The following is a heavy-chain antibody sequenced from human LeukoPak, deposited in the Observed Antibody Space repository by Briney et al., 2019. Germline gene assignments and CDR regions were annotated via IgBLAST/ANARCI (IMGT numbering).Heavy chain of an antibody. CDR3: AKNGDRGAYCTGGTCYPYFYYYMDV. CDR2: ISGRGDNT. J-gene: IGHJ6*03. D-gene: IGHD2-15*01. CDR1: GFTFYSYA. V-gene: IGHV3-23*01. Sequence: GGSLRLSCAASGFTFYSYAMSWVRQAPGKGLEWVAGISGRGDNTYNADSVEGRFTISRDNSKNTLYLQMNSLRAEDTAIYYCAKNGDRGAYCTGGTCYPYFYYYMDVWGKGTTVTI.